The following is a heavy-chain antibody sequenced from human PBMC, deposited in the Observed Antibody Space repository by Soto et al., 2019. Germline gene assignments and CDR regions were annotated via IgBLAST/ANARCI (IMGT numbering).Heavy chain of an antibody. V-gene: IGHV3-74*01. Sequence: EVQLVESGGGLVQPGGSLRLSCAASGFTFSSYWMHWVRQAPGKGLVWVSRINSDGSSTTYADSVKGRFTISRDNPRNTLYLQMNSLRADDTAVYYCARDRGGHGPQYNLFDPWGQGTLVTVSS. J-gene: IGHJ5*02. D-gene: IGHD3-10*01. CDR1: GFTFSSYW. CDR2: INSDGSST. CDR3: ARDRGGHGPQYNLFDP.